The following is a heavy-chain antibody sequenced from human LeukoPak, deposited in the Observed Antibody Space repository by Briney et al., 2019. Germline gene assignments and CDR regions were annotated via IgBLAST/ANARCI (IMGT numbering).Heavy chain of an antibody. Sequence: GESLKISCKGSGYSFTSYWISWVRQMPGKGLEWMGRIDPSDSYTNYSPSFQGHVTIPADKSISTAYLQWSSLKASDTAMYYCARAGYCGGDCYYFDYWGQGTLVTVSS. V-gene: IGHV5-10-1*01. CDR3: ARAGYCGGDCYYFDY. CDR2: IDPSDSYT. D-gene: IGHD2-21*02. CDR1: GYSFTSYW. J-gene: IGHJ4*02.